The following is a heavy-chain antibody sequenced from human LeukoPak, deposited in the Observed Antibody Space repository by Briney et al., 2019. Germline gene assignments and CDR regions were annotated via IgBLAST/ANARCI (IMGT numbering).Heavy chain of an antibody. CDR2: IYHSGST. Sequence: PSQTLTLTCTVSGGSISRDGYYWSWIRPPPGKGLVWIRYIYHSGSTYYNPSLKRRITISVDRSKNQFSLKLSLVTAADTAVYYCARGLQGYYYYYMDVWGKGTTVTVSS. D-gene: IGHD3-16*01. CDR3: ARGLQGYYYYYMDV. V-gene: IGHV4-30-2*01. CDR1: GGSISRDGYY. J-gene: IGHJ6*03.